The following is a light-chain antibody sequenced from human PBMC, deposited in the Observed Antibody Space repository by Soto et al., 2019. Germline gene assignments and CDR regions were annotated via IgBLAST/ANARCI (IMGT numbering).Light chain of an antibody. V-gene: IGKV3-15*01. CDR1: QNINNN. CDR3: QQYNDWPLT. Sequence: EIVMTQSPATLSVSPGERATLTCRASQNINNNLAWYQQKPGQVPRLLIYHASTGATGIPARFSGSGSVTELTLTISSVQSEDFAVYYCQQYNDWPLTFGGGTKVEIK. J-gene: IGKJ4*01. CDR2: HAS.